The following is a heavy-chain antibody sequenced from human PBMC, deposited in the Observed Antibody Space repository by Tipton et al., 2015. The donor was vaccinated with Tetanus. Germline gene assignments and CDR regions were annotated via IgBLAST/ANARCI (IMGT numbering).Heavy chain of an antibody. CDR2: IYTSGST. D-gene: IGHD3-3*01. J-gene: IGHJ6*02. CDR1: GGSISSYY. Sequence: TLSLTCTVSGGSISSYYWSWIRQPAGKGLEWIGHIYTSGSTNYNPSLKSRVTMSVDTSKNQFSLKLSSVTAADTAVYYCARDRSITIFGVVPINYYYGMDVWGQGTTVTVSS. CDR3: ARDRSITIFGVVPINYYYGMDV. V-gene: IGHV4-4*07.